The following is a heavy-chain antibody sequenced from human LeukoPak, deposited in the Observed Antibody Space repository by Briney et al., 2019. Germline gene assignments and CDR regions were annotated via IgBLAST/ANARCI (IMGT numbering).Heavy chain of an antibody. Sequence: GASVKVSCKASGYTFTGYYIHWVRQAPGQGLEWMGVINPSGGTTTYAQNFQGRVTMTRDTSTITVYMELSSLRSDDTAVYYCARSIAAAGKRGIDYWGQGTLVTVSS. CDR2: INPSGGTT. D-gene: IGHD6-13*01. J-gene: IGHJ4*02. CDR3: ARSIAAAGKRGIDY. V-gene: IGHV1-46*01. CDR1: GYTFTGYY.